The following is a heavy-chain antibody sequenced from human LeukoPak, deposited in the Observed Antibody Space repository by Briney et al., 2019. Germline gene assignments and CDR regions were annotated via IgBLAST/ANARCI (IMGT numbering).Heavy chain of an antibody. V-gene: IGHV4-31*11. CDR1: GGSFSGYY. CDR3: ARVRLETTVTTFDY. CDR2: IYYSGST. D-gene: IGHD4-17*01. Sequence: PSETLSLTCAVYGGSFSGYYWSWIRQLPGKGLEWIGYIYYSGSTYYNPSLKSRVTISVDTSKNQFSLKLSSVTAADTAVYYCARVRLETTVTTFDYWGQGTLVTVSS. J-gene: IGHJ4*02.